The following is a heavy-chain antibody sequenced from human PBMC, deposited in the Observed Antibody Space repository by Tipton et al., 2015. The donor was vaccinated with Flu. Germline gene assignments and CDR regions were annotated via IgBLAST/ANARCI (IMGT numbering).Heavy chain of an antibody. CDR1: GGSISGYY. CDR2: IYYSGST. D-gene: IGHD6-19*01. J-gene: IGHJ4*02. V-gene: IGHV4-59*01. Sequence: TLSLTCAVYGGSISGYYWSLIRQPPGKGLEWIGYIYYSGSTNYNPSLKSRVTLLVDTNLKPFALKLSPVTPPVPDVYYCARGSVAGTLDYWGQVTWVNVS. CDR3: ARGSVAGTLDY.